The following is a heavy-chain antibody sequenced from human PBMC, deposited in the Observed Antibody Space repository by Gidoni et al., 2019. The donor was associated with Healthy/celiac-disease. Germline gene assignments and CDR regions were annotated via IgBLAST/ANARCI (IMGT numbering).Heavy chain of an antibody. D-gene: IGHD3-10*01. CDR2: ISYDGSKK. J-gene: IGHJ2*01. Sequence: QVQWVESGGGGVQPGRSLRLSCAASGFLFRSYGRHWGRQAPVKGLGWVAVISYDGSKKYYADSLKGRFTISRDNSKNTLYLQINSLRAEDTAVYYCAKDTYYYGSGSYRPHWYFDLWGRGTLVTVSS. CDR1: GFLFRSYG. V-gene: IGHV3-30*18. CDR3: AKDTYYYGSGSYRPHWYFDL.